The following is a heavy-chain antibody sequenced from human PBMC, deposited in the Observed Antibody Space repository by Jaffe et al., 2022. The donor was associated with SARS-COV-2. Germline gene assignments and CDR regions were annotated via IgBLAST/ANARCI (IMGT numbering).Heavy chain of an antibody. D-gene: IGHD3-3*01. Sequence: QLQLQESGPGLVKPSETLSLTCTVSGGSISSSSYYWGWIRQPPGKGLEWIGSIYYSGSTYYNPSLKSRVTISVDTSKNQFSLKLSSVTAADTAVYYCARLFFGVVMPFDYWGQGTLVTVSS. V-gene: IGHV4-39*01. CDR1: GGSISSSSYY. J-gene: IGHJ4*02. CDR2: IYYSGST. CDR3: ARLFFGVVMPFDY.